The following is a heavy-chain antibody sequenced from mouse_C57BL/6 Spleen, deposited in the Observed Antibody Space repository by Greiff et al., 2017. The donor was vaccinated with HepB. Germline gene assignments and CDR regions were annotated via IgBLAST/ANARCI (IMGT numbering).Heavy chain of an antibody. Sequence: KLQESGPGLVKPSQSLFLTCSITGFPITSGYYWIWIRQSPGKPLEWMGYITHSGETFYNPSLQSPISITRETSKNQFFLQLNSVTTEDTAMYYCAGDPAYYYGSSYGYWYFDVWGTGTTVTVSS. CDR3: AGDPAYYYGSSYGYWYFDV. CDR2: ITHSGET. CDR1: GFPITSGYY. V-gene: IGHV12-3*01. D-gene: IGHD1-1*01. J-gene: IGHJ1*03.